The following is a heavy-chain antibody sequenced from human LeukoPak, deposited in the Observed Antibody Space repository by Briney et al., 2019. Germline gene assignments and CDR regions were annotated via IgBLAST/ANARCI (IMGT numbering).Heavy chain of an antibody. D-gene: IGHD2-2*01. Sequence: SETLSLTCTVSGGSISRYYWSWIRQPPGKGLEWIGYIYYSGSTNYNPSLKSRVTISADTSKNQFSLKLSSVTAADTAVYYCARGEYQLLPFDYWGQGTLVTVSS. CDR3: ARGEYQLLPFDY. V-gene: IGHV4-59*01. CDR1: GGSISRYY. J-gene: IGHJ4*02. CDR2: IYYSGST.